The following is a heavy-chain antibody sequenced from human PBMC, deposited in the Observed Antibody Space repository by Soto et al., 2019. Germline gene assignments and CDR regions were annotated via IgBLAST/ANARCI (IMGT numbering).Heavy chain of an antibody. V-gene: IGHV3-7*03. CDR3: ARDARFGEFSDY. CDR2: IXXDXSXX. Sequence: GGSLRLSCSVSGFTFGAYAIAWVRQAPGKGLEXVAKIXXDXSXXXYXXXXKGRFTISRDNAKNSLYLQMNSLRAEHTAVYYCARDARFGEFSDYWGQGTLVTVSS. J-gene: IGHJ4*02. CDR1: GFTFGAYA. D-gene: IGHD3-10*01.